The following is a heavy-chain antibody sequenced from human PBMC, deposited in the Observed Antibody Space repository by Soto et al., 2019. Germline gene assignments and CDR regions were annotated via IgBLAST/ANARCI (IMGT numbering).Heavy chain of an antibody. CDR2: IYYSGST. J-gene: IGHJ4*02. V-gene: IGHV4-31*03. Sequence: QVQLQESGPGLVKPSQTLSLTCTVSGGSISSGGYYWSWIRQHPGKGLEWMGYIYYSGSTYYNPALKSRVTISVDTSKTQFSLKLSSVTAADTAVYYCARGGIAAAAPPDYWGQGTLVTVSS. D-gene: IGHD6-13*01. CDR3: ARGGIAAAAPPDY. CDR1: GGSISSGGYY.